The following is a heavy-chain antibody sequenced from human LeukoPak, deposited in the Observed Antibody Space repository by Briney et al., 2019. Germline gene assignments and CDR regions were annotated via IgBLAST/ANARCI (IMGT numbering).Heavy chain of an antibody. CDR2: IKQDGSDK. CDR1: GFTFSSYW. Sequence: GGSLRLSCAASGFTFSSYWMTWVRQAPGKGPECVANIKQDGSDKNYVDSVKGRFTISRDNAKNSLYLQMNSLRTEDTAVYYCVREGRTLGYWGQGTLVTVSS. CDR3: VREGRTLGY. V-gene: IGHV3-7*01. J-gene: IGHJ4*02.